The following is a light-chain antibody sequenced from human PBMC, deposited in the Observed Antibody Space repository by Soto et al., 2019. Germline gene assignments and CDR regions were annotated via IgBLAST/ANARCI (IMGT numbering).Light chain of an antibody. CDR2: DVS. Sequence: QSVLAQPASVSGSRGQSITISCTGTSSDVGRYNYVSWFQQHPGKVPKLIIYDVSNWPSGVSDRFSGSKSGNTASLTISGLQREDEADYYCSSFTSSSTFVFGTGTKLTVL. J-gene: IGLJ1*01. V-gene: IGLV2-14*03. CDR3: SSFTSSSTFV. CDR1: SSDVGRYNY.